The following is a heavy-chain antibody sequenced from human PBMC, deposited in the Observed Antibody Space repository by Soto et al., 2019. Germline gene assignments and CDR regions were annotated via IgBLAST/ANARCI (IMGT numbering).Heavy chain of an antibody. J-gene: IGHJ6*02. CDR2: IIPIFGTA. Sequence: SVKVSCKASGGTFSSYAISWVRQAPGQGLEWMGGIIPIFGTANYAQKFQGRVTITADESTSTAYMELSSLRSEDTAVYYCARGRRVATIIVPYGMDVWGQGTTVTVSS. CDR3: ARGRRVATIIVPYGMDV. D-gene: IGHD5-12*01. CDR1: GGTFSSYA. V-gene: IGHV1-69*13.